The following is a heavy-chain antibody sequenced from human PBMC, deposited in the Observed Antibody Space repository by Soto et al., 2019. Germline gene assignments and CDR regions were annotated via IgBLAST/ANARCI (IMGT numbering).Heavy chain of an antibody. Sequence: SETLSLSCTVSGGSISSGGYYWSWIRQHPGKGLEWIGYIYYSGSTYYNPSLKSRVTISVDTSKNQFSLKLSSVTAADTAVYYCARSYGSGSYYRYYYGMDVWGQGTTVTVSS. CDR3: ARSYGSGSYYRYYYGMDV. V-gene: IGHV4-31*02. CDR2: IYYSGST. J-gene: IGHJ6*02. D-gene: IGHD3-10*01. CDR1: GGSISSGGYY.